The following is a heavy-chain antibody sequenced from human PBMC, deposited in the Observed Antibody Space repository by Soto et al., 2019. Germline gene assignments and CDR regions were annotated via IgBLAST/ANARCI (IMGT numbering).Heavy chain of an antibody. CDR3: ASQRPPVTTFDY. CDR2: INHSGST. CDR1: GGSFSDYY. J-gene: IGHJ4*02. D-gene: IGHD4-17*01. Sequence: QVQLQQWGAGLLKPSETLSLTCAVYGGSFSDYYWSWIRQPPEKGLEWIGEINHSGSTNYNPSLKSRVSISVDTSKNQFSLRLSSVTAADTAVYFCASQRPPVTTFDYWGQGTPVTVSS. V-gene: IGHV4-34*01.